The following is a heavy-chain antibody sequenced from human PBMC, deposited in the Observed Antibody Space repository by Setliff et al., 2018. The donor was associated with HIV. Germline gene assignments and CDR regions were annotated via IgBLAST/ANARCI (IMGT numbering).Heavy chain of an antibody. V-gene: IGHV3-15*01. Sequence: PGGSLRLSCAASGFPFSGAWMSWVRQAPGKGLEWVGQIKSKTDGGTTQIGTPVKGRFTISRDDSKNTLYLQMNTLKTEDTAVYYCAKRRQLAEDYYWGQGTLVTVSS. J-gene: IGHJ4*02. CDR2: IKSKTDGGTT. D-gene: IGHD6-6*01. CDR1: GFPFSGAW. CDR3: AKRRQLAEDYY.